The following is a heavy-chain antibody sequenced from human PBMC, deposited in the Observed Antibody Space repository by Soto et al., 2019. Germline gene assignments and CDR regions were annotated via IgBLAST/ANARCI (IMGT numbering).Heavy chain of an antibody. D-gene: IGHD6-13*01. V-gene: IGHV3-30-3*01. J-gene: IGHJ6*02. CDR1: GFTFSTYA. CDR2: ISYNGNNN. Sequence: GGSLGLSCAASGFTFSTYAMHWVRQAPGKGLEWVAVISYNGNNNYYADSVKGRFTISRDNSKSTLYLQMNSLGAEDSAVYYCARYSSPSYYFYFAMDVWGQGTTVTVSS. CDR3: ARYSSPSYYFYFAMDV.